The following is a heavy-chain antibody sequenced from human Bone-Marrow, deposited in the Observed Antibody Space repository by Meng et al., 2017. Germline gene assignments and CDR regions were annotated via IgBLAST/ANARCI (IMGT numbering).Heavy chain of an antibody. CDR2: LDPKSGDT. Sequence: QGRPVVSWAEGNKPGTSARVSCNASGAPFPGHYIPLVRQAPGKGLEWMGRLDPKSGDTHYAQRFQGRVTMTGDTSISTAYMELSGLRSDDTAMYYCARDEDISAAGKLFGDYWGQGTLVTVSS. CDR1: GAPFPGHY. CDR3: ARDEDISAAGKLFGDY. V-gene: IGHV1-2*06. D-gene: IGHD6-13*01. J-gene: IGHJ4*02.